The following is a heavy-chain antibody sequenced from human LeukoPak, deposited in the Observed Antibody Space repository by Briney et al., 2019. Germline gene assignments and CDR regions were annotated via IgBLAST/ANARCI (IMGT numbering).Heavy chain of an antibody. V-gene: IGHV3-23*01. CDR1: GFTFSSYA. CDR2: ISGSGGST. J-gene: IGHJ4*02. Sequence: GGSPRLSCAASGFTFSSYAMSWVRQAPGKGLEWVSAISGSGGSTYYADSVKGRFTISRDNSKNTLYLQMNSLRAEDTAVYYCAKGRAMAPSYFDYWGQGTLVTVSS. CDR3: AKGRAMAPSYFDY. D-gene: IGHD5-18*01.